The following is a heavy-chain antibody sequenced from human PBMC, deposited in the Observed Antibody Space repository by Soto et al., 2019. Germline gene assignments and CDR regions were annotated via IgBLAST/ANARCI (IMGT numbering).Heavy chain of an antibody. CDR1: GGPINSPDYY. Sequence: PSETLSLTCNVSGGPINSPDYYWTWIRQSPGKGLEWIGYLYFNGGTQYNPSLKSRVTISVDTSKNQFSLKLSSVTAADTAVYYCARGRPLGYCSSTSCYRLNREFDPWGQGTLVTVSS. CDR2: LYFNGGT. D-gene: IGHD2-2*01. V-gene: IGHV4-30-4*01. CDR3: ARGRPLGYCSSTSCYRLNREFDP. J-gene: IGHJ5*02.